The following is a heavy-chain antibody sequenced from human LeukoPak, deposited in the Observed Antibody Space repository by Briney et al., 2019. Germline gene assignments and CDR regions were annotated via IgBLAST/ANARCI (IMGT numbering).Heavy chain of an antibody. Sequence: ASVKVSCKASGYTFTSYYMHWVRQAPGQGLEWMGIINPSGGSTSYAQKFQGRVTMTRDMSTSTVYMELSSLRSEDTAVYYCASETPDYDILTGYLVWGQGTLVTVSS. CDR2: INPSGGST. CDR1: GYTFTSYY. J-gene: IGHJ4*02. V-gene: IGHV1-46*01. CDR3: ASETPDYDILTGYLV. D-gene: IGHD3-9*01.